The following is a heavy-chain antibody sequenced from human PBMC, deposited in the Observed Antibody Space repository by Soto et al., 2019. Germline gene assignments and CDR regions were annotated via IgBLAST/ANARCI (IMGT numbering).Heavy chain of an antibody. CDR1: GYTFTSYY. CDR2: INPSGGST. Sequence: ASVKVSCKASGYTFTSYYMHWVRQAPGRGLEWMGIINPSGGSTSYAQKFQGRVTMTRDTSTSTVYMELSSLRSEDTAVYYCARDRFSSSWFDAFDIWGQGTMVTVSS. J-gene: IGHJ3*02. V-gene: IGHV1-46*01. D-gene: IGHD6-13*01. CDR3: ARDRFSSSWFDAFDI.